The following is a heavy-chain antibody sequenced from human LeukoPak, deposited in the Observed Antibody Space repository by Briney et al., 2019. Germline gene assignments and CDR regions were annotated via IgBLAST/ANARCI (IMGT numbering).Heavy chain of an antibody. V-gene: IGHV4-34*01. CDR3: ARGETGRYSFFYFDC. Sequence: AETLSLTCAAYGGSFSDYYWSWVRQPPGKGLEWIGEINDNGSTNYNPSLKSRVTISADTSKNQFYLQLRPVTAADTAVYSCARGETGRYSFFYFDCWGQGTLVTVS. CDR2: INDNGST. D-gene: IGHD2/OR15-2a*01. CDR1: GGSFSDYY. J-gene: IGHJ4*02.